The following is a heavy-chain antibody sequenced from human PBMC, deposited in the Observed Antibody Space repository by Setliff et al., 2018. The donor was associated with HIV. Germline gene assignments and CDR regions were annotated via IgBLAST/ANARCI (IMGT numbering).Heavy chain of an antibody. Sequence: RGSLRLSCAASGFTFRNYDMNWVRQAPGKGLEWVSFISVSGSTIHYADSVQGRFTISRDNARNSLSLQLNSLRADDTAVYYCARILDMSSRTRTLYHAMDVWGRGTTVTVSS. V-gene: IGHV3-48*03. D-gene: IGHD3-10*01. J-gene: IGHJ6*02. CDR3: ARILDMSSRTRTLYHAMDV. CDR2: ISVSGSTI. CDR1: GFTFRNYD.